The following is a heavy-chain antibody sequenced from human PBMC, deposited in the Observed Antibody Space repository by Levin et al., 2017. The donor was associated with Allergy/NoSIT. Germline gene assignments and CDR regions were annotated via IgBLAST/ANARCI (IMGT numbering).Heavy chain of an antibody. CDR1: GFTFSNAW. J-gene: IGHJ2*01. CDR3: TTDSLGKYYYGSGAFYWYFDL. Sequence: GESLKISCAASGFTFSNAWMSWVRQAPGKGLEWVGRIKSKTDGGTTDYAAPVKGRFTISRDDSKNTLYLQMNSLKTEDTAVYYCTTDSLGKYYYGSGAFYWYFDLWGRGTLVTVSS. CDR2: IKSKTDGGTT. D-gene: IGHD3-10*01. V-gene: IGHV3-15*01.